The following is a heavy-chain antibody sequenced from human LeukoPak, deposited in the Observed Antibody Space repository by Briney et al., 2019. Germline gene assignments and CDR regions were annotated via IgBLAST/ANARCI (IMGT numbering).Heavy chain of an antibody. D-gene: IGHD2-15*01. CDR3: AKDYSDSRVADVFFEY. V-gene: IGHV3-23*01. CDR2: ITSGFTP. Sequence: GGSLRLSCAASGLTFSDYAMSWFRQAPGKGLEWGSGITSGFTPHYSDSVKGRFTISRDNSKNTFHLQLNSLRAEDTAVYYCAKDYSDSRVADVFFEYWGQGTLVTVSS. J-gene: IGHJ4*02. CDR1: GLTFSDYA.